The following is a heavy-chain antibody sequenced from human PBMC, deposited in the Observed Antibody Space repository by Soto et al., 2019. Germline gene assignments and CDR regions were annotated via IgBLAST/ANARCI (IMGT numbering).Heavy chain of an antibody. CDR1: GYTFTSYG. J-gene: IGHJ5*02. D-gene: IGHD6-19*01. V-gene: IGHV1-18*01. CDR3: AREKWGSGSRWLDP. CDR2: ISAYNGNT. Sequence: VASVKVSCKASGYTFTSYGISWVRQAPGQGLEWMGWISAYNGNTKYSQNFQGRVTINQDTSASTAYMELSSLTSEDTAVYYCAREKWGSGSRWLDPWGQGTLVTVSS.